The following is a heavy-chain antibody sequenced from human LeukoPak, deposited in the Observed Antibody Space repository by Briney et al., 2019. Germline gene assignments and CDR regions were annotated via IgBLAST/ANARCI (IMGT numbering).Heavy chain of an antibody. CDR1: GYSISSGYY. J-gene: IGHJ4*02. CDR3: ARTYYDILTGMYYFDY. Sequence: PSETLSLTCAVSGYSISSGYYWGWIRQPPGKGLEWIGSIYHSGSTYYNPSLKSRVTISVDTSKNQFSLKLSSVTAADTAVYYCARTYYDILTGMYYFDYWGQGTLVTVSS. CDR2: IYHSGST. D-gene: IGHD3-9*01. V-gene: IGHV4-38-2*01.